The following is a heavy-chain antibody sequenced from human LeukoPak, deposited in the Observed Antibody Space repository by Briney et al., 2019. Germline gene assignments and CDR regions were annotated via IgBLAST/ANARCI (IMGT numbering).Heavy chain of an antibody. CDR2: ISYDGSNK. V-gene: IGHV3-30-3*01. CDR3: AREAQRITIFGVDITGAFDI. CDR1: GFTFSSYA. D-gene: IGHD3-3*01. Sequence: GGSLRLSCAASGFTFSSYAMHWVRQAPGKGLEWVAVISYDGSNKYYADSVKGRFTISRDNSKNTLYLQMNSLRAEDTAVYYCAREAQRITIFGVDITGAFDIWGQGTMVTVSS. J-gene: IGHJ3*02.